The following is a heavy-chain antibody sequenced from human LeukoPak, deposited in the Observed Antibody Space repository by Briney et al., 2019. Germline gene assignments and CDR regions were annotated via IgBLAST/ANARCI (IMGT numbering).Heavy chain of an antibody. D-gene: IGHD1-26*01. CDR1: GFTFSSYG. J-gene: IGHJ4*02. CDR2: IWYDGSND. CDR3: ARDVSGSYYNFGY. Sequence: GGSLRLSCAASGFTFSSYGMHWVRQAPGKGLEWVAVIWYDGSNDYYADSVKGRFTISRDNSKNTLYLQMNSLRAEDTAVYYCARDVSGSYYNFGYWGQGTLVTVSS. V-gene: IGHV3-33*01.